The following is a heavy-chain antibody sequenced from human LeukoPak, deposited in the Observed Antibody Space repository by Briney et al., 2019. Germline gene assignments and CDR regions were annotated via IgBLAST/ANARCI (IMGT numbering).Heavy chain of an antibody. CDR3: ARDLQSSRDGYTRVGRDDDY. J-gene: IGHJ4*02. Sequence: SVKVSCKASGGTFSSYAISWVRQAPGQGLEWMGGIIPIFGTANYAQKFQGRVTITADESTSTAYMELSSLRSEDTAVCYCARDLQSSRDGYTRVGRDDDYWGQGTLVTVSS. D-gene: IGHD5-24*01. CDR1: GGTFSSYA. V-gene: IGHV1-69*13. CDR2: IIPIFGTA.